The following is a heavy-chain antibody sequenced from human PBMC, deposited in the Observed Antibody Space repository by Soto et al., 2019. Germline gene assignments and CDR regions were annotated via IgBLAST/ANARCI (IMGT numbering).Heavy chain of an antibody. CDR3: ATRSPAFDY. CDR1: GYTFTSYG. J-gene: IGHJ4*02. CDR2: ISAYNGNT. Sequence: GASVKVSCKASGYTFTSYGISWVRQAPGQGLEWMGWISAYNGNTTYAQKFQGRVTLTTDTSTSTAYMELRSLSSDDTAVYYCATRSPAFDYWGQGTLVTVSS. V-gene: IGHV1-18*01.